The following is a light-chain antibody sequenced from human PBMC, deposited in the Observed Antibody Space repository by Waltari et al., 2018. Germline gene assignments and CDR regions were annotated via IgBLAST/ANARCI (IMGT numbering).Light chain of an antibody. CDR3: QAWDRGYARV. CDR1: KLGDKY. J-gene: IGLJ2*01. CDR2: QDT. V-gene: IGLV3-1*01. Sequence: SYELTQPNSVSVAPGQTASISCSGDKLGDKYACWYQQTPGQSPVLVIHQDTKRPAGIPERFSGSNPGNTTTLTISGTQAIDEADYYCQAWDRGYARVFGGGTKLTVL.